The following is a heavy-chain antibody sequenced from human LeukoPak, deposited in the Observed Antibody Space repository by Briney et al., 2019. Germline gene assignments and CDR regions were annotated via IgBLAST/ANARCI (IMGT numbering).Heavy chain of an antibody. J-gene: IGHJ2*01. CDR2: INPSGGST. CDR3: ARGLQKILLGWYFDL. Sequence: ASVKVSCKASGYTFTSYYMHWVRQAPGQGLEWMGIINPSGGSTSYAQKFQGRVTMTRDMSTSTVYMELSSLRSEDTAVYYCARGLQKILLGWYFDLWGRGTLVTVSS. D-gene: IGHD3-10*01. V-gene: IGHV1-46*01. CDR1: GYTFTSYY.